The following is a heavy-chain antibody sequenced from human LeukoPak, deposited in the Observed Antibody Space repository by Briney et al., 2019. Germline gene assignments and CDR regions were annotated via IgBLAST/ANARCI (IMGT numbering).Heavy chain of an antibody. CDR3: ARGVEMATAVRTRINLDY. Sequence: SETLSLTCTVSGASISSSSYYWGWIRQPPGKGLEWIGTIHYSGSTYYNPSLKSRVTISADTSKNQFSLKVNSVTAADTAVYYCARGVEMATAVRTRINLDYWGQGTLVTVSS. V-gene: IGHV4-39*01. D-gene: IGHD5-24*01. J-gene: IGHJ4*02. CDR1: GASISSSSYY. CDR2: IHYSGST.